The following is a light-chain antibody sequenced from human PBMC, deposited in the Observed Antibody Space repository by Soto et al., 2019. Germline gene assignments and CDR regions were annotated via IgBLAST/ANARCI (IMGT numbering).Light chain of an antibody. V-gene: IGKV3-15*01. Sequence: EIVITHSPATLSVSPGESATLSCRASQSISSELAWYQQKPGQPPRLLIYGASTRATGVPARFTGSESGSDLTITSIGLQSEDFAVYYCHQGHNWPLTFVQGTRLEI. J-gene: IGKJ2*01. CDR3: HQGHNWPLT. CDR1: QSISSE. CDR2: GAS.